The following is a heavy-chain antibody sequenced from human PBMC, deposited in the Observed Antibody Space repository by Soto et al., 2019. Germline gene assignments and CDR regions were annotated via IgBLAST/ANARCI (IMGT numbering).Heavy chain of an antibody. CDR2: IYYSGST. Sequence: SDTLSLTGTVSGTSISSYYWSWIRQPPGKGLEWIGYIYYSGSTNYKPSLKSRVTISVDTSKNHFSLKLSSVTAADTAAYYCARFLLSGSSDYWGQGTLVTVSS. CDR1: GTSISSYY. V-gene: IGHV4-59*01. D-gene: IGHD1-26*01. CDR3: ARFLLSGSSDY. J-gene: IGHJ4*02.